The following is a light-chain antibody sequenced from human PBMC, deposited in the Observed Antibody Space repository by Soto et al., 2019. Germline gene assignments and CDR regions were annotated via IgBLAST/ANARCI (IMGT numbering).Light chain of an antibody. CDR2: AAS. Sequence: IQMTQSPSSLSASVGDRVTITCRAGQSIFSSLNWYQQRPGKAPTLLIYAASSLQSGVPSRFRGSGYGTDFALTITSLQPEDFATYYFQQSYNSPPITFGQGTRLEIK. J-gene: IGKJ5*01. V-gene: IGKV1-39*01. CDR1: QSIFSS. CDR3: QQSYNSPPIT.